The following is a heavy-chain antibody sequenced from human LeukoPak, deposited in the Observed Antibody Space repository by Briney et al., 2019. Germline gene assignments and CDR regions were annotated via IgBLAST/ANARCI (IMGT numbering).Heavy chain of an antibody. D-gene: IGHD4-17*01. Sequence: SETLSLTCAVSGDSFSSHYWTWVRQPPGRGLEWIGYISYIGTTTYNPSLKRRVTISIDTSKNQFSLKLSSVTTADTAVYYCARDLVTVTKGFDIWGLGTMVSVSS. CDR1: GDSFSSHY. J-gene: IGHJ3*02. CDR2: ISYIGTT. V-gene: IGHV4-59*11. CDR3: ARDLVTVTKGFDI.